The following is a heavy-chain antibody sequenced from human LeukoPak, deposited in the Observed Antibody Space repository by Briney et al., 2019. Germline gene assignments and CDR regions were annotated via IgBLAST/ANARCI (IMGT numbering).Heavy chain of an antibody. CDR3: ARGGSSWFSAEYFQH. CDR2: ISGGGGST. CDR1: GFTFSSYA. D-gene: IGHD6-13*01. Sequence: GGSLRLSCAASGFTFSSYAMSWVRQAPGKGLEWVSAISGGGGSTYYADSVKGRFTISRDNSKNTLYLQMNSLRAEDTAVYYCARGGSSWFSAEYFQHWGQGTLVTVSS. V-gene: IGHV3-23*01. J-gene: IGHJ1*01.